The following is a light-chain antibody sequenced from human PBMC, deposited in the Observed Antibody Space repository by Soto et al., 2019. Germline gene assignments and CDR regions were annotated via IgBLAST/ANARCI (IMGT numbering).Light chain of an antibody. CDR3: QQYGGSPT. V-gene: IGKV3-20*01. J-gene: IGKJ1*01. Sequence: EIVLTQSPDTLSLSPGERATLSCRASQTVSSTSLAWYQQRPGQAPRLLTYGVSGRAAGIPDRFSGGGSGADFTLTISRLEPEDSAVYYCQQYGGSPTFGQGTKVDIK. CDR2: GVS. CDR1: QTVSSTS.